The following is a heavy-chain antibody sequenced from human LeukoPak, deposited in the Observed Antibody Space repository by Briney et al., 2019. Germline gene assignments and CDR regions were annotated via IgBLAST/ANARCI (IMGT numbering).Heavy chain of an antibody. D-gene: IGHD3-9*01. CDR3: AKSPRKLRYFDWLLSDPDYYYYGMDV. Sequence: PGGSLRLSCTASGFTFGDYAMSWVRQAPGKGLEWVGFIRSKAYGGTTEYAASVKGRFTISRDDSKSIAYLQMNSLKTEDTAVYYCAKSPRKLRYFDWLLSDPDYYYYGMDVWGKGTTVTVPS. J-gene: IGHJ6*04. CDR1: GFTFGDYA. CDR2: IRSKAYGGTT. V-gene: IGHV3-49*04.